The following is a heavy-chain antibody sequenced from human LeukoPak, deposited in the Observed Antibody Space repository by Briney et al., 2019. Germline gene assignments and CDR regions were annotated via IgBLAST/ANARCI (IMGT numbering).Heavy chain of an antibody. CDR3: ARVAAEVVGVPGAIGFGWLRRDYYYMDV. Sequence: GASVKVSCKASGYTFTSYYMHWVRQAPGEGLEWMGIINPSGGSTSYAQKFQGRVTMTRDMSTSTVYMELSSLRSEDTAVYYCARVAAEVVGVPGAIGFGWLRRDYYYMDVWGKGTTVTVS. CDR1: GYTFTSYY. D-gene: IGHD2-2*02. V-gene: IGHV1-46*01. CDR2: INPSGGST. J-gene: IGHJ6*03.